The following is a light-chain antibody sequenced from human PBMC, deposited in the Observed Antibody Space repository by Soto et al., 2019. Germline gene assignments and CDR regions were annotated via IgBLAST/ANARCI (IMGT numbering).Light chain of an antibody. CDR2: GSS. V-gene: IGKV3-20*01. CDR3: QHYGDSPPAYT. J-gene: IGKJ2*01. Sequence: EIVLTQSPGTLSLSPGERATLSCRASQSLSSSYLAWYQQKPGQAPRLLIYGSSSRATGISDRFSGSGSGTDFTLIISRLEPEDFAVYYCQHYGDSPPAYTFGQGTKLEIK. CDR1: QSLSSSY.